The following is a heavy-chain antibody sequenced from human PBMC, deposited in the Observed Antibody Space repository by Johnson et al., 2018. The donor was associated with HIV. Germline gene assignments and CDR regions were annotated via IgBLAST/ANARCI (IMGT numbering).Heavy chain of an antibody. D-gene: IGHD6-6*01. J-gene: IGHJ3*02. V-gene: IGHV3-20*04. Sequence: EQLVESGGGVVQPGGSLRLSCAASGFTFSDYYMSWIRQAPGKGLEWVSGINWNGGSTTYAVSVKGRFTISRDNAKNSLYLQMNSLRAEDTAVYYCARDLVEYSSSSYAFDIWGQGTMVTVSS. CDR1: GFTFSDYY. CDR3: ARDLVEYSSSSYAFDI. CDR2: INWNGGST.